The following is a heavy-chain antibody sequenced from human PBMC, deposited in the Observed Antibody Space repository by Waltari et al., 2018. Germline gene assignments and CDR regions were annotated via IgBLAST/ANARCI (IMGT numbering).Heavy chain of an antibody. J-gene: IGHJ4*02. CDR3: ARGYGSDS. CDR1: GGSFSGYY. V-gene: IGHV4-34*01. D-gene: IGHD3-10*01. CDR2: INHSGST. Sequence: QVQLQQWGAGLLKPSETLSLTCAVYGGSFSGYYWSWIRQPPGKGLEWIGEINHSGSTNYNPSLKSRVTISVDTSKNQFSLKLSSVTAADTAVYYCARGYGSDSWGQGTLVTVSS.